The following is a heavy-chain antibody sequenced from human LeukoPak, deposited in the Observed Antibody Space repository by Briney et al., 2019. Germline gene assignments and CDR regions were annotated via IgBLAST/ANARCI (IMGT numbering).Heavy chain of an antibody. D-gene: IGHD6-13*01. V-gene: IGHV3-9*01. CDR1: GFTFDDYA. J-gene: IGHJ4*02. CDR3: ARDSAYSSSWNFDY. CDR2: VSWNSGTI. Sequence: GGSLRLSCAASGFTFDDYAMHWVRQAPGKGLEWVSGVSWNSGTIDYADSVKGRFTISRDNAKNSLYLQMNSLRAEDTAVYYCARDSAYSSSWNFDYWGQGTLVTVSS.